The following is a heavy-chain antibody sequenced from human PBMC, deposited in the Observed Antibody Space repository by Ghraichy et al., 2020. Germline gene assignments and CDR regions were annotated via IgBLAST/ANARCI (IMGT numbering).Heavy chain of an antibody. CDR3: VRFDSSSWYGSDYYYYYGMDV. CDR2: ISSSSSYI. J-gene: IGHJ6*02. V-gene: IGHV3-21*01. Sequence: LTCAASGFTFSSYSMNWVRQAPGKGLEWVSSISSSSSYIYYADSVKGRFTISRDNAKNSLYLQMNSLRAEDTAVYYYVRFDSSSWYGSDYYYYYGMDVWGQGTTVTVSS. D-gene: IGHD6-13*01. CDR1: GFTFSSYS.